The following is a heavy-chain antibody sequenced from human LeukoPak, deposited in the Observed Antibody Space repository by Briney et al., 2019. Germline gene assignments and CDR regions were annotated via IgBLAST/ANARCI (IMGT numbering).Heavy chain of an antibody. J-gene: IGHJ3*02. V-gene: IGHV5-51*01. CDR2: IYPGDSDT. CDR3: ARHYDFWSGIDAFDI. Sequence: GGSLKISCKGSGYSFTSYWIGWVRQMPGKGLEWMGIIYPGDSDTRYSPSFQGQVTISADKSISTAYLQWSSLKASDTAMYYCARHYDFWSGIDAFDIWGQGTMVTVSS. D-gene: IGHD3-3*01. CDR1: GYSFTSYW.